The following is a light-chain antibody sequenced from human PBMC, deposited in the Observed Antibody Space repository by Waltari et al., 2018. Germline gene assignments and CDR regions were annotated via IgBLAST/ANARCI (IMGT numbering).Light chain of an antibody. CDR3: SSFTSSNTVV. J-gene: IGLJ3*02. CDR2: VAS. Sequence: WCKRTPGKAPKLRIFVASKRPSGVSNRFAGSKSGNTVSLTISGLQAEDEADYYCSSFTSSNTVVFGGGTKLTVL. V-gene: IGLV2-14*02.